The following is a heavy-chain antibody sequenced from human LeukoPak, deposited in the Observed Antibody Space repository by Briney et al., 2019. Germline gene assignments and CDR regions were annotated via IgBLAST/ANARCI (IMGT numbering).Heavy chain of an antibody. Sequence: SQTLSLTCTVSGGSISSGGYYWSWIRQHPGKGLEWIGYIYYSGSTYYNPSLKSRVTMSVDTSKNQFSLKLSSVTAADTAVYYCASEVVVVPAATGLRGYFDYWGQGTLVTVSS. CDR3: ASEVVVVPAATGLRGYFDY. J-gene: IGHJ4*02. D-gene: IGHD2-2*01. CDR2: IYYSGST. V-gene: IGHV4-31*03. CDR1: GGSISSGGYY.